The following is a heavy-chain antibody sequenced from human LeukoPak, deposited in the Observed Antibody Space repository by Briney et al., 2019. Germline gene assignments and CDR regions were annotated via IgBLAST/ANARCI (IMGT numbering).Heavy chain of an antibody. J-gene: IGHJ5*02. CDR3: ARQLVDWFDP. Sequence: SETLSLTCTVSGGSISSYYWSWIRQPAGKGLEWVGRIYTSGSTNYNPSLKSRVTISVDKSKNQFSLKLSSVTAADTAVYYCARQLVDWFDPWGQGTLVTVSS. CDR1: GGSISSYY. V-gene: IGHV4-4*07. D-gene: IGHD2-8*02. CDR2: IYTSGST.